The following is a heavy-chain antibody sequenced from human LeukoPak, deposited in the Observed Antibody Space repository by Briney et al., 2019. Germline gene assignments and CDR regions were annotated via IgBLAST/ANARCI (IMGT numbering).Heavy chain of an antibody. CDR1: GFTFSSYW. J-gene: IGHJ4*02. CDR2: IKQDGSEK. V-gene: IGHV3-7*01. CDR3: VKDIRRGYNFGYDQFAY. D-gene: IGHD5-18*01. Sequence: GGSLRLSRAASGFTFSSYWMSWVRQAPGKGLEWVANIKQDGSEKYYVDSVKGRFTISRDNSKNTVSLQMNSLKPEDTALYYCVKDIRRGYNFGYDQFAYWGQGTLVTVSS.